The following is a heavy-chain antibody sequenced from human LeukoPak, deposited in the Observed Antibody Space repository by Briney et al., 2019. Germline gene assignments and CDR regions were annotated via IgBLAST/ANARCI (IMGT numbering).Heavy chain of an antibody. Sequence: GGSLRLSCAASGFTFSSYSMNWVRQAPGKGLEWVSSISSSSSYIYYADSVKGRFTISRDNAKNSLYLQMNSLRAENTAVYYCASGSSSGDYWGQGTLVTVSS. D-gene: IGHD6-13*01. CDR1: GFTFSSYS. V-gene: IGHV3-21*01. CDR2: ISSSSSYI. J-gene: IGHJ4*02. CDR3: ASGSSSGDY.